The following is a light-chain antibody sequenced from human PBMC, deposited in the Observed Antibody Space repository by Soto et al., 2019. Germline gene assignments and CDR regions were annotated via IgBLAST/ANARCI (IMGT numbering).Light chain of an antibody. J-gene: IGKJ3*01. CDR2: GAS. Sequence: DIQMTQSPSSVSASVGDRVTITCRASQRIGTWLAWYQQKPGKAPKLLIYGASNLQSGVPSRFSGSGSGTDFTLTISSLQPEDFATYSCQQANSLPTFGPGTKVHFK. CDR3: QQANSLPT. CDR1: QRIGTW. V-gene: IGKV1-12*01.